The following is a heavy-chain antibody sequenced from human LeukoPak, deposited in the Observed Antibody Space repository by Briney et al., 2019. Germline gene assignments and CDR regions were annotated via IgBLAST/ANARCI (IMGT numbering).Heavy chain of an antibody. D-gene: IGHD3-22*01. CDR2: INPSGGST. CDR1: GYTFTSYY. CDR3: ARADSGGDSSGYKWFDP. V-gene: IGHV1-46*01. J-gene: IGHJ5*02. Sequence: ASVKVSCKASGYTFTSYYMHWVRQAPGQGLEWMGIINPSGGSTSYAHKFQGRVTMTRDTSTSTVYMELSNLRPEDTAVYYCARADSGGDSSGYKWFDPWGQGTLVTVSS.